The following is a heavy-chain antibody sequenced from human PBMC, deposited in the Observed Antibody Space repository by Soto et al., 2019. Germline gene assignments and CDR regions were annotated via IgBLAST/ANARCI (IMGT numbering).Heavy chain of an antibody. CDR2: IYHSGST. CDR3: ARRIGSSSAGGLWFDP. CDR1: GGSISSSNW. Sequence: SETLSLTCAVSGGSISSSNWWSWVRQPPGKGLEWIGEIYHSGSTNYNPSLKSRVTISVDKSKNQFSLKLSSVTAADTAVYYCARRIGSSSAGGLWFDPWGQGTLVTVSS. D-gene: IGHD6-6*01. J-gene: IGHJ5*02. V-gene: IGHV4-4*02.